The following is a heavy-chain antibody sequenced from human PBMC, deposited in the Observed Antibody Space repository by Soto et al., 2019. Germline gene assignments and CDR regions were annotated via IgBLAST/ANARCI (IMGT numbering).Heavy chain of an antibody. CDR3: AGRIWFGELSPYYYGMEV. Sequence: SVKVSCKASGGTFSSYAISWVRQAPGPGLEWMGGIIPIFGTANYAQKFQGRVTITADESTSTAYMELSSLRSEDTAVYYCAGRIWFGELSPYYYGMEVWGQGTTVTVSS. D-gene: IGHD3-10*01. V-gene: IGHV1-69*13. CDR1: GGTFSSYA. CDR2: IIPIFGTA. J-gene: IGHJ6*02.